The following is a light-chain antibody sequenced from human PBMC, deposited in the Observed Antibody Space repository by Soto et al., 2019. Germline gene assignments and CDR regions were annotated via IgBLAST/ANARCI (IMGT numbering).Light chain of an antibody. J-gene: IGLJ1*01. V-gene: IGLV2-8*01. CDR1: SRDVGGFNF. CDR3: SSYAGGNNYV. CDR2: EVN. Sequence: QSVLTQPPSASGSPGQSVTISCTGSSRDVGGFNFVSWYQQHPGKGPKLMIYEVNKRPSGVPDRFSGSKSGDTASLTVSGLQAEDEADYFCSSYAGGNNYVFGTGTKLTVL.